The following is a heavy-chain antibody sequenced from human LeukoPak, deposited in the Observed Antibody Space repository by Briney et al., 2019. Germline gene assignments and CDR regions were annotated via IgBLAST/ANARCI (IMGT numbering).Heavy chain of an antibody. CDR2: INPNSAGT. V-gene: IGHV1-2*02. D-gene: IGHD3-3*01. Sequence: ASVKVSCKASGYTFTAYHMHWVRQAPGQGLEWMGWINPNSAGTNYEQKFQGRVTMTRDTSISTAYMELSRLRSDDTAVYYCARGARFGPAGDYWGQGTLVTVSS. CDR3: ARGARFGPAGDY. J-gene: IGHJ4*02. CDR1: GYTFTAYH.